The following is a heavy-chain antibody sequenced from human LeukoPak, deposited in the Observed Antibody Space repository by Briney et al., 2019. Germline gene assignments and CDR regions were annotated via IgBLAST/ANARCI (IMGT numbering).Heavy chain of an antibody. D-gene: IGHD2/OR15-2a*01. CDR3: ARTLMRYLYYFEY. CDR2: IYYSGST. J-gene: IGHJ4*02. V-gene: IGHV4-61*01. Sequence: PSETLSLTCTVSGGSVSSGSYYWSWIRQPPGKGLEWIVYIYYSGSTNYNPSLKSRVTISVDTSKNQFSLKLSSVTAADTAVYYCARTLMRYLYYFEYWGQGNLVTVSS. CDR1: GGSVSSGSYY.